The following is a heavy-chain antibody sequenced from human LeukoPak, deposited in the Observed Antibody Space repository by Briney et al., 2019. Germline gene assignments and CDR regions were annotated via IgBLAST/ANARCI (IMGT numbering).Heavy chain of an antibody. CDR1: GGTFSSYA. Sequence: ASVKVSCKASGGTFSSYAVSWVRQAPGQGLEWMGGIIPIFGTANYAQKFQGRVTITADESTSTAYMELSSLRSEDTAVYYCAREEEAAAGSVYWGQGTLVTVSS. CDR2: IIPIFGTA. J-gene: IGHJ4*02. CDR3: AREEEAAAGSVY. D-gene: IGHD6-13*01. V-gene: IGHV1-69*13.